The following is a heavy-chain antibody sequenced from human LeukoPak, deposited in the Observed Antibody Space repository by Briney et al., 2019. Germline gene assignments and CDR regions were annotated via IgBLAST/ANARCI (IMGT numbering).Heavy chain of an antibody. V-gene: IGHV4-38-2*02. CDR2: IYHSGST. CDR3: AREAAARIYYYYYMDV. J-gene: IGHJ6*03. CDR1: GYSISSGYY. Sequence: SETLSLTCTVSGYSISSGYYWGWIRQPPGKGLEWIGSIYHSGSTYYNPSLKSRVTISVDTSKNQFPLKLSSVTAADTAVYYCAREAAARIYYYYYMDVWGKGTTVTVSS. D-gene: IGHD6-6*01.